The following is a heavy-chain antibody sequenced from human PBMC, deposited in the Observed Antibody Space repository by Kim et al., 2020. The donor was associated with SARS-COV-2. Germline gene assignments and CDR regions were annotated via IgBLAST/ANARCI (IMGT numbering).Heavy chain of an antibody. D-gene: IGHD3-3*01. CDR1: GFTFSNYA. Sequence: GGSLRLSCAASGFTFSNYAMSWVRQAPGKGLEWVSTISGSGGSTYYADSVKGRFTISRDSSKNTLFLQMNSLRAEDTALYYCAKDPHYDFWSGYYFDYWGRGTLVTVSS. J-gene: IGHJ4*02. CDR2: ISGSGGST. V-gene: IGHV3-23*01. CDR3: AKDPHYDFWSGYYFDY.